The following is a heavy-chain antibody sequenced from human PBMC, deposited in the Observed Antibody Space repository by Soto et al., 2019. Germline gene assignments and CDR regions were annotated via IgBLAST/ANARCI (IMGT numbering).Heavy chain of an antibody. V-gene: IGHV3-23*01. CDR3: AKCVGYYGYSFYFDY. CDR1: GFTFSSYA. Sequence: EVQLLESGGGLVQPGGSLRLSCAASGFTFSSYAMSWVHQAPGKGLEWVSAISGSGGSTYYAGSVKGRFTISRDNSKNTLYLQMNSLRAEDTAVYYCAKCVGYYGYSFYFDYWGQGTLVTVSS. D-gene: IGHD3-10*01. J-gene: IGHJ4*02. CDR2: ISGSGGST.